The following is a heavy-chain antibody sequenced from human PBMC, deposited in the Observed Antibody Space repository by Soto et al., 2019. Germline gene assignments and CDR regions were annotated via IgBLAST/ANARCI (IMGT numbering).Heavy chain of an antibody. CDR2: IYHSGST. CDR1: DDSISSGDYS. Sequence: NPSETLSLTCAVSDDSISSGDYSWSWLRQPPGKGLEWIGYIYHSGSTYYNPSLKSRVTISVDTSKSQFSLRLSSVTAADTAVYYCARYRRTYYYDSSGYSPPPDAFDIWGQGTMVTVSS. V-gene: IGHV4-30-2*01. D-gene: IGHD3-22*01. CDR3: ARYRRTYYYDSSGYSPPPDAFDI. J-gene: IGHJ3*02.